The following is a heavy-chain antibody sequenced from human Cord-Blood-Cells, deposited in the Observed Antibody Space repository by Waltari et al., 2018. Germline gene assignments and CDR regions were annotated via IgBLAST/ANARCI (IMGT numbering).Heavy chain of an antibody. V-gene: IGHV4-59*01. Sequence: QVQLQESGPGLVKPSETLSLTCTVSGGSISSYYWSWIRQPPGKGLEWIGYIYYSGITNYNPSLKRRVTISVDTSKNQFSLKLSSVTAADTAVYYCARDMAGTLYAFDIWGQGTMVTVSS. CDR2: IYYSGIT. D-gene: IGHD6-19*01. CDR1: GGSISSYY. CDR3: ARDMAGTLYAFDI. J-gene: IGHJ3*02.